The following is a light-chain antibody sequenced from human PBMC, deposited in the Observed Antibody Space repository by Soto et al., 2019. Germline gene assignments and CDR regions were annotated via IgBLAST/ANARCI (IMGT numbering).Light chain of an antibody. CDR3: QELNSYPFA. J-gene: IGKJ4*01. CDR1: QGISNY. V-gene: IGKV1-9*01. Sequence: DTQLTQSPSFLSASVGDRVTITCRASQGISNYLAWYQQKPGKAPKLLIYPAATLQSGVPSRFSGSGSGTEFTLTIGSLQPEDFANYYCQELNSYPFAFGGGTKVDI. CDR2: PAA.